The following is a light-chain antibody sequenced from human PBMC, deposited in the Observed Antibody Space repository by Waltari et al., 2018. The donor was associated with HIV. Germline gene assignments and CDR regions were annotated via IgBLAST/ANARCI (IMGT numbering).Light chain of an antibody. Sequence: DITLTQTPDSLAVSLGSRAAMNCKSSQKIPYRSTLNASLAWYQRKPRQPPTFVMFWVSVRASGVPDRFTGSGSETDFTLTINSVQAEDVAVYFCQQYYDKPLTFGRGTKVEI. J-gene: IGKJ4*01. V-gene: IGKV4-1*01. CDR2: WVS. CDR3: QQYYDKPLT. CDR1: QKIPYRSTLNAS.